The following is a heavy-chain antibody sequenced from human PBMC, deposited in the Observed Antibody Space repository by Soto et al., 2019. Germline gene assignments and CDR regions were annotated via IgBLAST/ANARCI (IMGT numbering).Heavy chain of an antibody. CDR1: GFSLSTSGVG. CDR2: IYWDDDK. V-gene: IGHV2-5*02. CDR3: AHRRALDWFDP. D-gene: IGHD3-3*02. Sequence: QITLKESGPTLVKPTQTLTLTCTFSGFSLSTSGVGVGWIRQPPGKALEWLALIYWDDDKRYSPSLKSRLTITKDPSKNQVVLTMTNMDPVDTATYFCAHRRALDWFDPRGQGTLVTVSS. J-gene: IGHJ5*02.